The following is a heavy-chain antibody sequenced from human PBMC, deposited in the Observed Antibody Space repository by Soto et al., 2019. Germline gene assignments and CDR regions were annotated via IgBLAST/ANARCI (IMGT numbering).Heavy chain of an antibody. J-gene: IGHJ4*02. Sequence: GGSLRLSCAASGFTFSTYAMTWVRQAPGKGLEWVSVISGSGGNTYSADSVKGRFTISRDNSKNTLYLQMNSLRAEDTAVYYCAKVSSGWPVADHFDYCGEGTLVTVSS. CDR3: AKVSSGWPVADHFDY. D-gene: IGHD6-19*01. CDR1: GFTFSTYA. CDR2: ISGSGGNT. V-gene: IGHV3-23*01.